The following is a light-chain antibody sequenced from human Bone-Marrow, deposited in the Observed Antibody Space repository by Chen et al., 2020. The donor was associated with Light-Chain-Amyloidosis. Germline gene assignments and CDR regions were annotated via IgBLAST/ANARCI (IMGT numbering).Light chain of an antibody. CDR1: QTISSNY. V-gene: IGKV3-20*01. Sequence: EIVLTQSPGTLSLSLGEGANLSCRDSQTISSNYLTWYQQKFGQAPRLLIYGSSSRATGIPDRFTGSGSRTDFTITINRLEPEDFAMYYCQQYGTSPLTFGGGTKVEIK. CDR2: GSS. J-gene: IGKJ4*01. CDR3: QQYGTSPLT.